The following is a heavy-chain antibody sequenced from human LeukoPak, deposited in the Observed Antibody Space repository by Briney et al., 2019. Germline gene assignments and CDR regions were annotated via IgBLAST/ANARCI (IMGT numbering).Heavy chain of an antibody. CDR2: INHSGST. D-gene: IGHD4-17*01. Sequence: PSETLSLTCAVYGGSFSGYYWSWIRQPPGKGLEWIGEINHSGSTNYNPSLKSRVTISVDTSKNQFSLKLSSVTAADTAVYYCARVRRDYGRQAEYYYYGMDVWGQGTTVTVSS. J-gene: IGHJ6*02. CDR1: GGSFSGYY. CDR3: ARVRRDYGRQAEYYYYGMDV. V-gene: IGHV4-34*01.